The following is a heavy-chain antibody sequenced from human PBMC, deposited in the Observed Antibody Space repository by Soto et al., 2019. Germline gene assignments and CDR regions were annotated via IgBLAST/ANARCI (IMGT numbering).Heavy chain of an antibody. D-gene: IGHD6-13*01. J-gene: IGHJ5*02. CDR2: IYYSVST. V-gene: IGHV4-31*03. CDR3: ARVADQQLANWFDP. CDR1: GGSISSGGYY. Sequence: SETLSLTCTVSGGSISSGGYYWSWIRQHSGNGLVWIGYIYYSVSTYYNPSLKSRVTISVDTSKNQFSLKLSSVTSADTAVYYCARVADQQLANWFDPWGQGTLVTVS.